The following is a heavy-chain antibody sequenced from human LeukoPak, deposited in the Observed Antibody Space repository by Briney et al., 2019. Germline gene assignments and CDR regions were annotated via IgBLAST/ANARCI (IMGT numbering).Heavy chain of an antibody. J-gene: IGHJ6*03. CDR2: ISSSSSYI. CDR1: GFTFSSYS. CDR3: ARDPTSSADPLEHYYGSGSSPYMDV. Sequence: GGSLRLSCAASGFTFSSYSMNWVRQAPGKGLEWVSSISSSSSYIYYADSVKGRFTISRDNAKNSLYLQMNSLRAEDTAVYYCARDPTSSADPLEHYYGSGSSPYMDVWGKGTTVTVSS. V-gene: IGHV3-21*01. D-gene: IGHD3-10*01.